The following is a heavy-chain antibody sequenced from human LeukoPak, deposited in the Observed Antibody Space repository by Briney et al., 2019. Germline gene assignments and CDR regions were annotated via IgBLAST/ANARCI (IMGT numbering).Heavy chain of an antibody. CDR2: IYPGDYET. CDR3: AIPPGYCGNDCSFDH. J-gene: IGHJ4*02. CDR1: GYSFSNYW. V-gene: IGHV5-51*01. Sequence: GESLKISCEGSGYSFSNYWIGWVRQMPGKGLEWMGIIYPGDYETRYSPSFQGLVTISVDKSISTAYLQWSSLKASDTAMYYCAIPPGYCGNDCSFDHWGQGTLVAVSS. D-gene: IGHD2-21*02.